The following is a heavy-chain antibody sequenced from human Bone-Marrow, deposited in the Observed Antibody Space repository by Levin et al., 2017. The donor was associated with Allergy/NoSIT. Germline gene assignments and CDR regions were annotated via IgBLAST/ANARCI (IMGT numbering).Heavy chain of an antibody. V-gene: IGHV4-31*03. CDR3: VREFTTSPGDDAFDI. Sequence: KTSETLSLTCNISGGSINSGGYYWNWIRHLPGTGLEWIGYISYSGRTHYNPSLKSRSIISVDTSKNQFSLKVSSVTAADTAVYYCVREFTTSPGDDAFDIWGQGTMVTVSS. CDR1: GGSINSGGYY. CDR2: ISYSGRT. J-gene: IGHJ3*02. D-gene: IGHD1-1*01.